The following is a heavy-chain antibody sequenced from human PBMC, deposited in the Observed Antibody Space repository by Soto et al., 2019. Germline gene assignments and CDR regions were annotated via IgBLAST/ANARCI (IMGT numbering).Heavy chain of an antibody. CDR2: IHYSGST. CDR3: ARPASGGLVPFDC. D-gene: IGHD6-6*01. CDR1: GASVSTSTDY. V-gene: IGHV4-39*01. J-gene: IGHJ4*02. Sequence: QLQLQESGPGLVKPSETLSLTCTVSGASVSTSTDYWGWIRQPPGKGLEWIGSIHYSGSTYYNPSLKRRATISVDSSKNQFSLNLNSVPAADPAVYYCARPASGGLVPFDCWGQGTLVTVSS.